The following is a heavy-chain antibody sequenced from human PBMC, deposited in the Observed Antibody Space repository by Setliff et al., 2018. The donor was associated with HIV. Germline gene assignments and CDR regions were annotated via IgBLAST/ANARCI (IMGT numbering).Heavy chain of an antibody. CDR3: ARDVAEMIVPLDDS. V-gene: IGHV1-2*06. J-gene: IGHJ4*02. D-gene: IGHD3-22*01. Sequence: ASVKVSCKTSGYKFTDYFMHWVRRAPGQGLEWVGRVNPNNGATNYAQRFQGRVTITSDSSITTVYMDLSSLRSDDTAVYYCARDVAEMIVPLDDSWGQGTLVTVSS. CDR2: VNPNNGAT. CDR1: GYKFTDYF.